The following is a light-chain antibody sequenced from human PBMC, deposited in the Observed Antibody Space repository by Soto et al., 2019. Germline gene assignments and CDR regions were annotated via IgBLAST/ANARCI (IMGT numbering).Light chain of an antibody. CDR3: AVWDDNVNGPGYV. V-gene: IGLV1-44*01. CDR1: SSNIGSNT. CDR2: SNN. J-gene: IGLJ1*01. Sequence: SVLTQPPSASGTPGQRVTISCSGSSSNIGSNTVNWYQQLPGAAPDLLIYSNNQRPSGVPDRFSGSKSGTSASLAISGLQSEDEADYYCAVWDDNVNGPGYVFGTGTKVTVL.